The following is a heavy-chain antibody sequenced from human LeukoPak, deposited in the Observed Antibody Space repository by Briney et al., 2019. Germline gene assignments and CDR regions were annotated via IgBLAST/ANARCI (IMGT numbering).Heavy chain of an antibody. CDR2: IANDGKDK. Sequence: GRSLRLSCAASGFTFSRYGPHWVRQAPGKGLEWVAVIANDGKDKKYADSVKGRFTISRDNSKSTLYLQMNSLRAEDTAMYYCAKDPQVGAAAYYFDSWGQGTLVTVSS. CDR3: AKDPQVGAAAYYFDS. J-gene: IGHJ4*02. D-gene: IGHD2-2*01. CDR1: GFTFSRYG. V-gene: IGHV3-30*18.